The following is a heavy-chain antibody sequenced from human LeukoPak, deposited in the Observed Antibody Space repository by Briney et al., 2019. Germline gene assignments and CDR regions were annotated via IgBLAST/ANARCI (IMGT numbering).Heavy chain of an antibody. V-gene: IGHV4-34*01. CDR2: INHSGST. Sequence: SETLSLTCAVYGGSFSGYYWSWIRQPPGKGLEWIGEINHSGSTNYNPSLKSRVTISVDTSKNQFSLKLSSVTAADTAVYYCARGRGRWLQLNAFDYWGQGTLVTVSS. D-gene: IGHD5-24*01. J-gene: IGHJ4*02. CDR1: GGSFSGYY. CDR3: ARGRGRWLQLNAFDY.